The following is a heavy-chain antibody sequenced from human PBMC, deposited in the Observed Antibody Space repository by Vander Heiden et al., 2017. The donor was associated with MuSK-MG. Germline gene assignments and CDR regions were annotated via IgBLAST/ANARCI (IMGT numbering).Heavy chain of an antibody. V-gene: IGHV4-61*02. CDR2: IYTSGST. J-gene: IGHJ3*02. CDR3: ARGESYGDAFDI. CDR1: GGSISSGSYY. Sequence: QVQLQESGPGLVKPSQTLSLTCTVSGGSISSGSYYWSWIRQPAGKGLEWIGRIYTSGSTNYNPSLKSRVTISVDTSKNQFSLKLSSVTAADTAVYYCARGESYGDAFDIWGQGTMVTVSS. D-gene: IGHD1-26*01.